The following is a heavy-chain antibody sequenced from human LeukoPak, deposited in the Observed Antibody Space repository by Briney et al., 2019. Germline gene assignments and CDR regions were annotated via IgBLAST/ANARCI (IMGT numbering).Heavy chain of an antibody. D-gene: IGHD3-3*01. CDR1: GFTFSSYA. Sequence: GGSLRLSCAASGFTFSSYAMSWVRQAPGKGLEWVSAISGSGGSTYYADSVKGRFTISRDNSKNTLYLQMNSLRAEDTAVYYCAKVPIDYDFWSGLVWFDPWGQGTLVTVSS. J-gene: IGHJ5*02. CDR3: AKVPIDYDFWSGLVWFDP. V-gene: IGHV3-23*01. CDR2: ISGSGGST.